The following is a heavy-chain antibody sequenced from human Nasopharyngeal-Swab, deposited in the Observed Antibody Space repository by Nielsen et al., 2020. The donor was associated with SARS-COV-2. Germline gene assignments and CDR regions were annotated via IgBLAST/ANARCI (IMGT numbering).Heavy chain of an antibody. CDR2: ISYDGSNK. Sequence: GGSLRLSCAASGFTFSSYAFHWVRQAPGKGLEWVAVISYDGSNKYYADSVKGRFTISRDNSENTLYLQMNSLRAEDTAVYYCARALPDTYCGGDCYYNWGQGTLVTVSS. CDR1: GFTFSSYA. V-gene: IGHV3-30-3*01. CDR3: ARALPDTYCGGDCYYN. D-gene: IGHD2-21*02. J-gene: IGHJ4*02.